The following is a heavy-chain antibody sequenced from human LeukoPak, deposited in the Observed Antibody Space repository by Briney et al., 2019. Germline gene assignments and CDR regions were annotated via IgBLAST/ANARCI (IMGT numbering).Heavy chain of an antibody. CDR1: AFTFSSYW. J-gene: IGHJ4*02. V-gene: IGHV3-7*01. CDR3: ARDYALGSSSSGGPMAN. D-gene: IGHD1-26*01. CDR2: IKQDGSEK. Sequence: PGGSLRLSCAASAFTFSSYWMSWVRQAPGKELEWVANIKQDGSEKYYVDSVKGRFTISRDNAKNSLYLQMNSLRDDDTAVYYCARDYALGSSSSGGPMANWGQGTLVTVSS.